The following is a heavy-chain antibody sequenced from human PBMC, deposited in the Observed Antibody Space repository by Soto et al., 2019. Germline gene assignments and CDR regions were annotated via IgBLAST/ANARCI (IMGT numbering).Heavy chain of an antibody. CDR2: IYHSGST. D-gene: IGHD2-21*02. V-gene: IGHV4-4*02. CDR3: ARNVCGGDCYSPNWFDP. J-gene: IGHJ5*02. CDR1: GGSISSSNW. Sequence: LSLTCAVSGGSISSSNWWSWVRQPPGKGLEWIGEIYHSGSTNYNPSLKSRVTISVDKSKNQFSLKLSSVTAADTAVYYCARNVCGGDCYSPNWFDPWGQGTLVTVSS.